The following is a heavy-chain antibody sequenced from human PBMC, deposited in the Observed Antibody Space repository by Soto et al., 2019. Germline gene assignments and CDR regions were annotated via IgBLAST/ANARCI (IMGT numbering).Heavy chain of an antibody. D-gene: IGHD3-3*01. CDR3: ARDQKYYDFWSGYYTGIVATYGMDV. CDR1: GFTFSSYG. CDR2: IKQDGSEK. Sequence: GGSLRLSCAASGFTFSSYGMSWVRQAPGKGLEWVANIKQDGSEKYYVDSVKGRFTISRDNARNSLYLQMNSLRAEDTAVYYCARDQKYYDFWSGYYTGIVATYGMDVWGQGTTVTVSS. J-gene: IGHJ6*02. V-gene: IGHV3-7*03.